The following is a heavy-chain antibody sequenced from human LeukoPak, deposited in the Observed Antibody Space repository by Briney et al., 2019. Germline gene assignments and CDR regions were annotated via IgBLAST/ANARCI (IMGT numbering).Heavy chain of an antibody. V-gene: IGHV4-59*08. J-gene: IGHJ4*02. CDR3: ARGGWSVDY. CDR1: GGSMSSYY. Sequence: SETLSLTCTVSGGSMSSYYWSWIRQPPGKGLEWIGYIYYNGKTNYSPSLDSRITISVDTSRNQFSLKLNSVTAADTAVYYCARGGWSVDYWGQGTLVTVSS. D-gene: IGHD6-19*01. CDR2: IYYNGKT.